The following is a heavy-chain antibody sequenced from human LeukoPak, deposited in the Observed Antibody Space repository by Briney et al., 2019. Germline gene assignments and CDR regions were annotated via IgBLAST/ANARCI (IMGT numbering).Heavy chain of an antibody. J-gene: IGHJ4*02. CDR2: MNPNSGNT. CDR3: ATSKPAYCGGDCYSDY. Sequence: ASVKVSCKASGYTFTNYDVNWVRQATGQGLEWMGWMNPNSGNTGYAQRFQGRVTMTTDTSTSTAYMELRSLRSDDTAVYYCATSKPAYCGGDCYSDYWGQGTLVTVSS. D-gene: IGHD2-21*02. V-gene: IGHV1-8*01. CDR1: GYTFTNYD.